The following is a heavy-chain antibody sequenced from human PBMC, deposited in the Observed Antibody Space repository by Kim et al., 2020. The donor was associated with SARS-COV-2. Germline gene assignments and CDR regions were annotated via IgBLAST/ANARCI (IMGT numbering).Heavy chain of an antibody. V-gene: IGHV3-30*04. D-gene: IGHD4-17*01. CDR2: ISYDGNSK. Sequence: GGSLRLSCAASGFSFHTYTMHWVRQTPGKGLEWVALISYDGNSKYYAASVKGRFTIFRDNSKNTLYLQMNSLRAEDTAIYYCARDRDATGTNYDSWGQGTLVTVSS. J-gene: IGHJ5*01. CDR3: ARDRDATGTNYDS. CDR1: GFSFHTYT.